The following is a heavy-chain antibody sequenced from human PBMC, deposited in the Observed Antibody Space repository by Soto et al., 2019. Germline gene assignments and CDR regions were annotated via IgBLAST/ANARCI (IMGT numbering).Heavy chain of an antibody. CDR3: ASTYSPRDAFVI. J-gene: IGHJ3*02. CDR1: GGGNLRDYR. D-gene: IGHD2-15*01. V-gene: IGHV1-2*04. CDR2: INPNSGAT. Sequence: ASVKVSCKASGGGNLRDYRTTWVRRAPGQGLEWMGWINPNSGATNYAQKFQGWVTMTRDTSISTAYMELSRLRSDDTAVYYCASTYSPRDAFVIWGQGTMVTVSS.